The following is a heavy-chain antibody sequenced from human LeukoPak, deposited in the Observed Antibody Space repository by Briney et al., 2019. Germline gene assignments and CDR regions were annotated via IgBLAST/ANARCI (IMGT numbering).Heavy chain of an antibody. CDR2: ISDDGSHT. V-gene: IGHV3-74*01. CDR3: ARVFATGPSFDY. D-gene: IGHD3-9*01. J-gene: IGHJ4*02. Sequence: PGGSPRLSCAASGFTFSSYWMHWVRQSPGKGLEWVSRISDDGSHTGYADSVKGRFTISRDNARNTLFLQMNSLRAEDTAVYYCARVFATGPSFDYWGQGTLVTVSS. CDR1: GFTFSSYW.